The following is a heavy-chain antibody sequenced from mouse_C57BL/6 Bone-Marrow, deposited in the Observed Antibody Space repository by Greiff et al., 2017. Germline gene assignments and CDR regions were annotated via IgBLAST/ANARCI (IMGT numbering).Heavy chain of an antibody. CDR1: GFTFSSYG. D-gene: IGHD1-1*01. J-gene: IGHJ2*01. Sequence: EVMLVESGGDLVKPGGSLKLSCAASGFTFSSYGMSWVRQTPDKRLEWVATISSGGSYTYYPDSVKGRFTISRDNAKNTLYLQTSSLKSEDTAMYYCARDYYGSSDYWGQGTTLTVSS. V-gene: IGHV5-6*01. CDR3: ARDYYGSSDY. CDR2: ISSGGSYT.